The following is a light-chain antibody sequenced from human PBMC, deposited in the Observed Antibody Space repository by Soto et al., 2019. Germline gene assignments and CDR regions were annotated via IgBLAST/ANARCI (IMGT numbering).Light chain of an antibody. CDR1: SSDVGAYNY. J-gene: IGLJ1*01. CDR3: NSCTYSSTYV. Sequence: QSVLTQPASVSGSPGQSITISCTGTSSDVGAYNYVSWYQQHPGKAPKLIIFDVANRPSGVSNRFSGSKSGNTASLTISGLQGEDEADYYCNSCTYSSTYVFGTGTKVTVL. CDR2: DVA. V-gene: IGLV2-14*03.